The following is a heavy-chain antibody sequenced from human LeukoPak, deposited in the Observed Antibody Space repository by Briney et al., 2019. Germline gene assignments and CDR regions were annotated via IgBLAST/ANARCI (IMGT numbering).Heavy chain of an antibody. CDR3: AVGYCSGGDCYVSNY. J-gene: IGHJ4*02. CDR2: IRDKAHSYTT. CDR1: GFAFSDHY. Sequence: GGSLRLSCAVSGFAFSDHYMDWVRQAPGKGLEWVGRIRDKAHSYTTEYAAAVKGRFTISRDDSKNSVYLQMNSLETEDTAVYYCAVGYCSGGDCYVSNYWGQGTLVTVSP. V-gene: IGHV3-72*01. D-gene: IGHD2-8*02.